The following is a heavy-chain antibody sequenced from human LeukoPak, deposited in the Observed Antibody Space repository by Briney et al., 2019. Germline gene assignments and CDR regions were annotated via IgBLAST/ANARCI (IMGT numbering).Heavy chain of an antibody. CDR3: ARSTGYGDYEFDY. CDR1: GGSISSYY. V-gene: IGHV4-59*01. J-gene: IGHJ4*02. CDR2: IYYSGST. Sequence: SETLSLTCTVSGGSISSYYWSWIRQPPGKGLEWIGYIYYSGSTNYNPSLKSRVTISVDTSKNQFSLKLSSVTAADTAVYYCARSTGYGDYEFDYWGQGTLVTVSS. D-gene: IGHD4-17*01.